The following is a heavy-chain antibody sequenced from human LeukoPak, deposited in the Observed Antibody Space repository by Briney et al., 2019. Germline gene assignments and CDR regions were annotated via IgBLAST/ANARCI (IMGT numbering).Heavy chain of an antibody. CDR3: AKSPSWGSGLDAFDI. D-gene: IGHD7-27*01. CDR2: IYYTGST. V-gene: IGHV4-59*01. J-gene: IGHJ3*02. CDR1: GGSISNYY. Sequence: SETLSLTCTVSGGSISNYYWSWIRQPPGRGLEWIGYIYYTGSTKYNPSLKSRVTLSVDSSKTQFSLKLNSVTAADTAVYYCAKSPSWGSGLDAFDIWGQGTMVTVSS.